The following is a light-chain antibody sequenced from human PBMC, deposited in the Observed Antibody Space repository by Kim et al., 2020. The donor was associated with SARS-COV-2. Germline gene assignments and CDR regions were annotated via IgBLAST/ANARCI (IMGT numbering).Light chain of an antibody. Sequence: QSVLTQPPSVSAAPGQKVTISCSGSSSNIGNNYVSWYQQVPGTAPKLLIYANNERPSGIPDRFSGSKSGTSATLGITGLQTGDEADYYCGAWDTSLSAHYGFGTGTKVTVL. V-gene: IGLV1-51*01. CDR3: GAWDTSLSAHYG. CDR2: ANN. J-gene: IGLJ1*01. CDR1: SSNIGNNY.